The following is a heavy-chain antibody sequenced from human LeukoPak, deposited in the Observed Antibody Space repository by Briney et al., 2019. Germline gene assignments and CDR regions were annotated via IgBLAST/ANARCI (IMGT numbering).Heavy chain of an antibody. CDR2: INHSGST. V-gene: IGHV4-34*01. D-gene: IGHD6-13*01. CDR1: GGSFSGYY. CDR3: ATTHPGAAAGPVAY. Sequence: SETLSLTCAVYGGSFSGYYWSWIRQPPGKGLEWIGEINHSGSTNYNSSLKSRVTISVDTSKNQFSLKLSSVTAADTAVYYCATTHPGAAAGPVAYWGQGTLVTVSS. J-gene: IGHJ4*02.